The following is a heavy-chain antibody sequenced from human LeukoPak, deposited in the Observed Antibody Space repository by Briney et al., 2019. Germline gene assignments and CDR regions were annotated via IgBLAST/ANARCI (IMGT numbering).Heavy chain of an antibody. V-gene: IGHV1-69*02. CDR2: IIPILGIA. CDR1: GGTFSSYT. CDR3: ARGMVYAPDPVYYFDY. J-gene: IGHJ4*02. Sequence: SVKVSCKASGGTFSSYTISWVRQAPGQGLEWMGRIIPILGIANYAQKFQGRVTITADKSTSTAYMELSSLRSEDTAVYYCARGMVYAPDPVYYFDYWGQGTLVTVSS. D-gene: IGHD2-8*01.